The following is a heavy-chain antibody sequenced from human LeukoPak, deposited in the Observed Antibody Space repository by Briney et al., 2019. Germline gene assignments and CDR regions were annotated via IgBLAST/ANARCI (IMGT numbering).Heavy chain of an antibody. CDR1: GFTFSSYS. V-gene: IGHV3-21*01. D-gene: IGHD6-13*01. J-gene: IGHJ4*02. CDR2: ISSSSSYI. Sequence: PGGSLRLSCAASGFTFSSYSMNWVRQAPGKGLEWVSSISSSSSYIYYADSVKGRFTISRDNAKNSLYLQMNSLRAEDTAVYYCARAESGIAAAGTFDYWGQGTLVTVSS. CDR3: ARAESGIAAAGTFDY.